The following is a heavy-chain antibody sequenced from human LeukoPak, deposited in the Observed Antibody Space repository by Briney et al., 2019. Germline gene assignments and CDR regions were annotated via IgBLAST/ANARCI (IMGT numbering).Heavy chain of an antibody. V-gene: IGHV1-69*13. CDR3: ARDGGRGYSYGSHQHIHYYYMDV. Sequence: TSVKVSCKASGGTFSSYAISWVRQAPGQGLEWMGGIIPIFGTANYAQKFQGRVTITADESTSTAYMELSSLRSEDTAVYYCARDGGRGYSYGSHQHIHYYYMDVWGKGTTVTISS. CDR2: IIPIFGTA. CDR1: GGTFSSYA. J-gene: IGHJ6*03. D-gene: IGHD5-18*01.